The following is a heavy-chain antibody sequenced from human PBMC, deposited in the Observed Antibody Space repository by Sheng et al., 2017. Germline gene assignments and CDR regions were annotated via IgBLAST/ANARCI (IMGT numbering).Heavy chain of an antibody. D-gene: IGHD1-26*01. CDR3: VRGVGSLDF. Sequence: EVQLVESGGGLVQPGGSLRLSCAASGFVFSGYWMSWVRQTPEKGLEWVANIKLDGSNKYYVDSVRDRFTISRDNAKNSLYLQMNSLRAEDTAVYYCVRGVGSLDFWGQGTLVTVSS. CDR1: GFVFSGYW. J-gene: IGHJ3*01. V-gene: IGHV3-7*01. CDR2: IKLDGSNK.